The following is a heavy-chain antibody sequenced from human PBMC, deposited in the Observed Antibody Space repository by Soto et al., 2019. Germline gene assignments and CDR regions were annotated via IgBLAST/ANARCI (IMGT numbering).Heavy chain of an antibody. J-gene: IGHJ3*02. CDR1: GYTFTGYY. Sequence: ASVKVSCKASGYTFTGYYMHWVRQAPGQGLEWMGWINPNSGGTNYAQKFQGWVTMTRDTSISTAYMELSRLRSDDTAVYYCARRVLHEYSSSSNAFDIWGQGTMVTVSS. CDR3: ARRVLHEYSSSSNAFDI. CDR2: INPNSGGT. V-gene: IGHV1-2*04. D-gene: IGHD6-6*01.